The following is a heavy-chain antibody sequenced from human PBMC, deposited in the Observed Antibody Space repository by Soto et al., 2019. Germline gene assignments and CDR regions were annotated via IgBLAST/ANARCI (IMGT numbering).Heavy chain of an antibody. Sequence: ASVKVSCKASGYTFTSYGISWLRQAPGQGLEWMGWISAYNGNTNYAQKLQGRVTMTTDTSTSTAYMELRSLRSDDTAVYYCARVRYSSSFHRGNWLAPWGQGTRAT. J-gene: IGHJ5*02. CDR3: ARVRYSSSFHRGNWLAP. D-gene: IGHD6-13*01. CDR1: GYTFTSYG. V-gene: IGHV1-18*01. CDR2: ISAYNGNT.